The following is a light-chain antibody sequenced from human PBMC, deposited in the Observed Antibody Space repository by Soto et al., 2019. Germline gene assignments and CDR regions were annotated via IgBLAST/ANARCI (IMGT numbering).Light chain of an antibody. CDR3: QQYNSYWT. CDR1: QSISSS. V-gene: IGKV1-5*03. Sequence: DIQMTQSPSTLSASVGDRVTITCRASQSISSSLAWYQQKPGKAPKLLIYKASILESGVPSRFSGSGSGTEFTLAISSVQPDDFAPYYCQQYNSYWTFGQGTKVEIK. CDR2: KAS. J-gene: IGKJ1*01.